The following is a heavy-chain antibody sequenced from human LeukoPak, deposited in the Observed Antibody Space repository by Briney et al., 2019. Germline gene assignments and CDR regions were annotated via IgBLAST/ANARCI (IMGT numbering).Heavy chain of an antibody. Sequence: SETLSLTCAVYGGSFSGYYWSWIRQPPGKGLEWIGEINHSGSTNYNPSLKSRVTISVDTSKNQFSLKLSSVTAADTAVYYCARRSITMIYGVWGQGTLVTVSS. V-gene: IGHV4-34*01. CDR1: GGSFSGYY. J-gene: IGHJ4*02. CDR3: ARRSITMIYGV. D-gene: IGHD3-22*01. CDR2: INHSGST.